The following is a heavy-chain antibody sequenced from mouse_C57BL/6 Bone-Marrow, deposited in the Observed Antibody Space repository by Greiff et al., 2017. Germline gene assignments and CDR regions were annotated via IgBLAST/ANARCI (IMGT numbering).Heavy chain of an antibody. CDR1: GFTFSDYG. D-gene: IGHD1-1*01. V-gene: IGHV5-15*04. J-gene: IGHJ1*03. Sequence: DVQLVESGGGLVQPGGSLKLSCAASGFTFSDYGMSWVRQAPRKGPEWVAFISHLASSIYYADTVTGRFTISRENAKNTLYLEMSSLRSEDTAMYYCARRSSYWYFDVWGTGTTVTVSS. CDR2: ISHLASSI. CDR3: ARRSSYWYFDV.